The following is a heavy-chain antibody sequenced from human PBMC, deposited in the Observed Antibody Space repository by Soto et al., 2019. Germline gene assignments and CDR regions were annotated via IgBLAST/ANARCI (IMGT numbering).Heavy chain of an antibody. D-gene: IGHD3-22*01. Sequence: QVPLVQSGAEVKKPGASVNVSCKTSGYTFTNFGLSWVRQAPGQGLEWMGWISSYNGNTIYAQKVQGRVTMTTDTSTRTAYMELKSLRSDDTAMYYCTRDPQHASGYYFSGLGDIWGQGTMLSVSS. CDR3: TRDPQHASGYYFSGLGDI. V-gene: IGHV1-18*01. J-gene: IGHJ3*02. CDR2: ISSYNGNT. CDR1: GYTFTNFG.